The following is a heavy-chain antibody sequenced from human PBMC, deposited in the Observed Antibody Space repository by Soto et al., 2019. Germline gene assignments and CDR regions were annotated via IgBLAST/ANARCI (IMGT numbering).Heavy chain of an antibody. J-gene: IGHJ5*02. Sequence: ASVKVSCKASGYTFTSYGISWVRQAPGQGLEWMGWISAYNGNTNYAQKLQGRVTMTTDTSTSTAYMELRSLRSDDTAVYYCARVLPDALSIAARPIWFDPCGQGTLVTVSS. D-gene: IGHD6-6*01. CDR2: ISAYNGNT. V-gene: IGHV1-18*04. CDR3: ARVLPDALSIAARPIWFDP. CDR1: GYTFTSYG.